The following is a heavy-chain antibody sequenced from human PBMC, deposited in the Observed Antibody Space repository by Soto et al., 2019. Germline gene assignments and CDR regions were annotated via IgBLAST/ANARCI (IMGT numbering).Heavy chain of an antibody. D-gene: IGHD1-1*01. CDR1: GFTFRMYW. CDR3: TRGPRPTSTCKGAF. CDR2: INDDGIST. V-gene: IGHV3-74*01. J-gene: IGHJ4*02. Sequence: GGSLRLSCAASGFTFRMYWMHWVRQVPGKGPEWVSRINDDGISTNYADSVKGRFTISRDNAKNTLYLQMNALRVEDTGVYYCTRGPRPTSTCKGAFWGQGTLVTVSS.